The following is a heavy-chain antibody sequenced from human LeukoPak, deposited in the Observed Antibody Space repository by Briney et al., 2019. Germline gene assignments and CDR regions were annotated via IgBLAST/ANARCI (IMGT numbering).Heavy chain of an antibody. V-gene: IGHV1-46*01. D-gene: IGHD2-15*01. Sequence: ASVKVSCKASGYTFTSYYMHWVRQAPGQGLEWMGIINPSGGSTSYAQKFQGRVTMTRDTSTSTVYMELSSLRSEDTAVYYCATSLGCSGGSCYFEYWGQGTLVTVSS. CDR3: ATSLGCSGGSCYFEY. J-gene: IGHJ4*02. CDR1: GYTFTSYY. CDR2: INPSGGST.